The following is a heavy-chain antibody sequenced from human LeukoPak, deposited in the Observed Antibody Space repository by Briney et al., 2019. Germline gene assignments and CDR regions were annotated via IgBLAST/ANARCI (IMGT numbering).Heavy chain of an antibody. CDR3: ARVGRGGKYSGSYSNWFDP. J-gene: IGHJ5*02. D-gene: IGHD1-26*01. Sequence: GGSLRLSCAASGFTFSSYAMSWVRQAPGKGLEWVSAISGSGGSTYYADSVKGRFTISRDNSKNTLYLQMNSLRAEDTAVYYCARVGRGGKYSGSYSNWFDPWGQGTLVTVSS. CDR2: ISGSGGST. V-gene: IGHV3-23*01. CDR1: GFTFSSYA.